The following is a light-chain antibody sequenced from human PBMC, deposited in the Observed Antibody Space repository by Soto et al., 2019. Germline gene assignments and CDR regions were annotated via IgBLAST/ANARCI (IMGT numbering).Light chain of an antibody. CDR2: GNS. Sequence: QSVLTQPPSVSGAPGQRVTMSCTGSSSNIGAGYDVHWYQQLPGTAPKLLIYGNSNRPSGVPDRFSGSKSGTSASLAITGIQAEDEADYYCQSYDSSLSGHVVFGGGTKLTVL. J-gene: IGLJ2*01. CDR1: SSNIGAGYD. V-gene: IGLV1-40*01. CDR3: QSYDSSLSGHVV.